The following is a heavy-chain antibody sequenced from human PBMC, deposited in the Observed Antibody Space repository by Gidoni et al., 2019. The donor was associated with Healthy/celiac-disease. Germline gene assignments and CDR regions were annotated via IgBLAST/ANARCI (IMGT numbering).Heavy chain of an antibody. CDR3: AREGYGGDSDY. D-gene: IGHD2-21*02. Sequence: VQLQESGPGLVTPSETLSLTCTVSGGSIRSYYWSWIRQPPGKGLEWIGYIYYSGSTNYNPSLQSRVTISVDTSKNQFSLKLSSVTAADTAVYYCAREGYGGDSDYWGQGTLVTVSS. V-gene: IGHV4-59*01. CDR1: GGSIRSYY. J-gene: IGHJ4*02. CDR2: IYYSGST.